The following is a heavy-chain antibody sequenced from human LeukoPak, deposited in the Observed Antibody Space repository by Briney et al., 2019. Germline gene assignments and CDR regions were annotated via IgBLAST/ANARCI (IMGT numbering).Heavy chain of an antibody. Sequence: GGSLRLSCAASGFTFSSYAMHWVRQAPGKGLEWVAVISYDGSNKYYADSVKGRFTISRDNSKNTLYLQMNSLRAEDTAVYYCARRGNSSSSGIDYWGQGTLVTVSS. CDR1: GFTFSSYA. CDR3: ARRGNSSSSGIDY. J-gene: IGHJ4*02. D-gene: IGHD6-6*01. V-gene: IGHV3-30-3*01. CDR2: ISYDGSNK.